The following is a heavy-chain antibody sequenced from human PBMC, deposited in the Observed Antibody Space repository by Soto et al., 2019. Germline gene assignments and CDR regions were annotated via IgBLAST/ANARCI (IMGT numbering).Heavy chain of an antibody. CDR2: ISYDGSNK. V-gene: IGHV3-30*18. CDR3: AKDIAYSNYEYYYYGMDV. D-gene: IGHD4-4*01. J-gene: IGHJ6*02. CDR1: GSTFSSYG. Sequence: GGSLRLSCAASGSTFSSYGMHWVRQAPGKGLEWVAVISYDGSNKYYADSVKGRFTISRDNSKNTLYLQMNSLRAEDTAVYYCAKDIAYSNYEYYYYGMDVWGQGTTVTVSS.